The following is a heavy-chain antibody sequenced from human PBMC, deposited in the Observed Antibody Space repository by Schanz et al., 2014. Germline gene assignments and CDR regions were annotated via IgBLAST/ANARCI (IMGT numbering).Heavy chain of an antibody. CDR3: ARFRGSSWFDY. V-gene: IGHV4-59*01. CDR1: GVSIGGYY. Sequence: QVQLQESGPGLVKPSETLSLTCTVSGVSIGGYYWSWIRQPPGKGLEWIGYIIYSGTTNYNPSLKSRVTISVDTSKNQFSLKLSSVTAVDTAVYYCARFRGSSWFDYWGQGTLVTVSS. D-gene: IGHD6-13*01. J-gene: IGHJ4*02. CDR2: IIYSGTT.